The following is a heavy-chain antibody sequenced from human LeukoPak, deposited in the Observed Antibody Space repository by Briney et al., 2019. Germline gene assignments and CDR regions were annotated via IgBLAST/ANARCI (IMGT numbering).Heavy chain of an antibody. CDR2: IIPIFGTA. D-gene: IGHD3-22*01. V-gene: IGHV1-69*13. CDR3: ATYSSLNRREFQY. Sequence: SVKVSCKASGGTFSSYAISWVRQAPGQGLEWMGGIIPIFGTANYAQKFQGRVTITADESTSTAYMELSSLRAEDTAVYYCATYSSLNRREFQYWGQGTLLTVSS. J-gene: IGHJ1*01. CDR1: GGTFSSYA.